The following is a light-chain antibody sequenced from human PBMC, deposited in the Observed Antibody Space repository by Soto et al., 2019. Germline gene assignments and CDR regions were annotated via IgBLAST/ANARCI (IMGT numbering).Light chain of an antibody. J-gene: IGLJ1*01. CDR3: GTWDDSLNIYV. CDR1: SSNIGSNT. V-gene: IGLV1-44*01. Sequence: QSVLTQPPSVSGTPAQRVTISCSGSSSNIGSNTVNWYQQLPGAAPRLLIYSNNQRPSGVPDRFSGSKSGTSASLAISGLQSEDEADYYCGTWDDSLNIYVFGTGTKLTVL. CDR2: SNN.